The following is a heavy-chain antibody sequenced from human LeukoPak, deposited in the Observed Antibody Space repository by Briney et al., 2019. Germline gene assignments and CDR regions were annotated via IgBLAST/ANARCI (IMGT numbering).Heavy chain of an antibody. CDR1: GFTVSSNY. J-gene: IGHJ4*02. V-gene: IGHV3-7*01. Sequence: GGSLRLSCAASGFTVSSNYMSWVRRAPGKGLEWVANIKQDGSDKYYVDSVKGRFTISRDNAKNSLYLQMNTLRAEDTAVYYCARGEGLGTTNGDYYFAYWGQGSLVIVSS. CDR3: ARGEGLGTTNGDYYFAY. D-gene: IGHD1-26*01. CDR2: IKQDGSDK.